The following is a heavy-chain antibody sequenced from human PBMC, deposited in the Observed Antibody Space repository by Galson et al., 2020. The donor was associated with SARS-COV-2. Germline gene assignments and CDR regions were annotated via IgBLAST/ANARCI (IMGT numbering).Heavy chain of an antibody. CDR3: AREIELLDAFDI. D-gene: IGHD1-7*01. J-gene: IGHJ3*02. CDR2: ISYDGSNK. CDR1: GFTFSSYA. V-gene: IGHV3-30*01. Sequence: GESLKISCAASGFTFSSYAMHWVRQAPGKGLEWVAVISYDGSNKYYADSVKGRFTISRDNSKNTLYLQMNSLRAEDTAVYYCAREIELLDAFDIWGQGTMVTVSS.